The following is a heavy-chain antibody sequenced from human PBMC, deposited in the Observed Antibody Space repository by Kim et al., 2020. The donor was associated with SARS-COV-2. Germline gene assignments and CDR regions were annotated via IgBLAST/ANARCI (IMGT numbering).Heavy chain of an antibody. Sequence: GGSLRLSCAASGFTFNRYAIHWVRQAPGKGLEWVAVISHDGNDIYYTDSVKGRFTISRDNSKNSLFLQMSSLRADDTAVYYCATYGHYYDTTGYHPFDNWGHGTLVTVSS. J-gene: IGHJ4*01. CDR2: ISHDGNDI. CDR3: ATYGHYYDTTGYHPFDN. D-gene: IGHD3-22*01. CDR1: GFTFNRYA. V-gene: IGHV3-30*03.